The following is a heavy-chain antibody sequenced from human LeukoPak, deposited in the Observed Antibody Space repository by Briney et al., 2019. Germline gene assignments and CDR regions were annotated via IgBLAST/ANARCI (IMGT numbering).Heavy chain of an antibody. V-gene: IGHV1-8*01. D-gene: IGHD5-18*01. Sequence: ASVKVSCEASGYTFTSYDINWVRQATGQGLEWMGWMNPNSGNTGYAQKFQGRVTMTRNTSISTAYMELSSLRSEDTAVYYCARGGYSYGYYYGMDVWGQGTTVTVSS. J-gene: IGHJ6*02. CDR2: MNPNSGNT. CDR3: ARGGYSYGYYYGMDV. CDR1: GYTFTSYD.